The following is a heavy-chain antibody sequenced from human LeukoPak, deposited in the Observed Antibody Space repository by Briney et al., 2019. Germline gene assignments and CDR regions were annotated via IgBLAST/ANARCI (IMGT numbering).Heavy chain of an antibody. Sequence: ASVKVSCKASGYTFTSYGISWVRQAPGQGLEWMGWISAYNGNTNYAQKLQGRVSMTTDTSTSTAYMDLRSLRSDDTAVYYCARDTGRYIVATLGWFDPWGQGTLVTVSS. J-gene: IGHJ5*02. V-gene: IGHV1-18*01. CDR3: ARDTGRYIVATLGWFDP. CDR2: ISAYNGNT. CDR1: GYTFTSYG. D-gene: IGHD5-12*01.